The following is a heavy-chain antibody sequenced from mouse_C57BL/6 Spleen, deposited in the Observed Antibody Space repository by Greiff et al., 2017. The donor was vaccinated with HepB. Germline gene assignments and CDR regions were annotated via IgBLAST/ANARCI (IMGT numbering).Heavy chain of an antibody. V-gene: IGHV1-55*01. D-gene: IGHD1-1*01. CDR3: ARYPDYYGSSSYYFDY. CDR1: GYTFTSYW. Sequence: VQLQQPGAELVKPGASVKMSCKASGYTFTSYWITWVKQRPGQGLEWIGDIYPGSGSTNYNEKFKSKATLTVDTSSSTAYMQLSSLTSEDSAVYYCARYPDYYGSSSYYFDYWGQGTTLTVSS. CDR2: IYPGSGST. J-gene: IGHJ2*01.